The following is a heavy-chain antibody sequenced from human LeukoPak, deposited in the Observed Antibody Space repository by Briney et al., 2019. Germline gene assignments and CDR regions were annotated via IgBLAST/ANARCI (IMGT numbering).Heavy chain of an antibody. D-gene: IGHD3-3*01. CDR1: GGSFSGYC. Sequence: SETLSLTCAVYGGSFSGYCWSWIRQPPGKGLEWIGEINHSGSTNYNPSLKSRVTISVDTSKNQFSLKLSSVTAADTAVYYCASGYDFRGWDAFDIWGQGTMVTVSS. J-gene: IGHJ3*02. CDR2: INHSGST. CDR3: ASGYDFRGWDAFDI. V-gene: IGHV4-34*01.